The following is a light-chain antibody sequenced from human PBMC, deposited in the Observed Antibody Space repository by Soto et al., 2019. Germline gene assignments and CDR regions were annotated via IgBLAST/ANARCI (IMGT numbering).Light chain of an antibody. J-gene: IGLJ3*02. CDR3: SSYTSSSTWV. CDR1: SSDVGGYNY. CDR2: EVS. Sequence: ALTQPASVSGSPGQSITISCTGTSSDVGGYNYVSWYQQHPGKAPKFMIYEVSNRPSGVSNRFSGSKSGNTASLTISGLQAEDEADYYCSSYTSSSTWVFGGGTKLTVL. V-gene: IGLV2-14*01.